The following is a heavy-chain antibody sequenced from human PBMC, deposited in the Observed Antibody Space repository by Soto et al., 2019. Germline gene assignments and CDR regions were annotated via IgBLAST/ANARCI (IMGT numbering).Heavy chain of an antibody. D-gene: IGHD3-22*01. Sequence: QVQLVQSGAEVKKPGSSVKVSCKASGGTISNYAISWVRQAPGQGLEWMGGIIPIFTTANYAQKFQGRVTITADESTSAVYMELSSLRSEDKAVYYCARGWGDSSGYYCRYWGQGTLVTVSS. CDR3: ARGWGDSSGYYCRY. CDR2: IIPIFTTA. V-gene: IGHV1-69*12. CDR1: GGTISNYA. J-gene: IGHJ4*02.